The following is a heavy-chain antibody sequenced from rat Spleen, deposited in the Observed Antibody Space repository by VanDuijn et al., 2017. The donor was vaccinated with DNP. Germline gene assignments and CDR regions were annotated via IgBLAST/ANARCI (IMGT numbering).Heavy chain of an antibody. CDR3: ARVSWYFDF. Sequence: EVQLVESGGGPVQPGRSLKLSCVASGFIFSNYWMTWIRQAPGKGLEWVASITNTGDSTYYRDSVKGRFTISRDNARNTQYLQMDSLRSEDTATYYCARVSWYFDFWGPGTMVTVSS. V-gene: IGHV5-31*01. J-gene: IGHJ1*01. CDR1: GFIFSNYW. CDR2: ITNTGDST.